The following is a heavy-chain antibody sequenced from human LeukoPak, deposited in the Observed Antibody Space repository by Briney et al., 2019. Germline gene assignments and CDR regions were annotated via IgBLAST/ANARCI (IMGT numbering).Heavy chain of an antibody. D-gene: IGHD3-10*01. CDR2: FDPEDGET. Sequence: ASVKVSCKVSGYTLTELSMHWVRQAPGKGLEWMGDFDPEDGETIYAQKFQGRVTMTEDTSTDTAYMELSSLRSEDTAVYYCATVVRGVTLFDYWGQGTLVTVSS. V-gene: IGHV1-24*01. J-gene: IGHJ4*02. CDR3: ATVVRGVTLFDY. CDR1: GYTLTELS.